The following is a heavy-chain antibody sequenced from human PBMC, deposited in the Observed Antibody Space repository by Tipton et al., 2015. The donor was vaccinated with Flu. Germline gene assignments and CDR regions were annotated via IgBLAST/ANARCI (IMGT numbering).Heavy chain of an antibody. CDR3: AKYNRNRVYAMDV. V-gene: IGHV4-39*07. CDR2: IYYSGST. D-gene: IGHD1-14*01. Sequence: TLSLTCTVSGDSISGSSHYWGWVRQSPGKGLEWIGSIYYSGSTYYNPPLKTRVTITADTSQNQFSLQLKSVTAADTAVYYCAKYNRNRVYAMDVWGQGTTVTVSS. J-gene: IGHJ6*02. CDR1: GDSISGSSHY.